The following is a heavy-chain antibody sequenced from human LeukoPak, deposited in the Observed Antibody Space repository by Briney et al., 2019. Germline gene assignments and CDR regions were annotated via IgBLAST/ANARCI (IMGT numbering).Heavy chain of an antibody. J-gene: IGHJ4*02. Sequence: HAGGSLRLSCAASGFTFSSYAMSGVRQAPGTGGEEVSVISGSGGSTVHADSVKGRFTISRDNSKNTLYLQMNSLRAEDTAVYYCAKDMDVSIYGYNFDYWGQGTLVTVSS. CDR3: AKDMDVSIYGYNFDY. D-gene: IGHD5-24*01. CDR1: GFTFSSYA. CDR2: ISGSGGST. V-gene: IGHV3-23*01.